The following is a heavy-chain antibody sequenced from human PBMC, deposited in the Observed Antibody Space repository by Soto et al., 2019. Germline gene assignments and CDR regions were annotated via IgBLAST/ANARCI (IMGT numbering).Heavy chain of an antibody. CDR1: GYTLTELS. V-gene: IGHV1-24*01. J-gene: IGHJ6*02. CDR3: ATVTGENYYYCLDV. Sequence: ASVKVSCKVSGYTLTELSMHWVRQAPGKGLEWMGGFDPEDDETIYAQRFQGRVTMTVDTSIDTAYMELSSLRSEDTAVYYCATVTGENYYYCLDVWGQGTTVTVSS. D-gene: IGHD7-27*01. CDR2: FDPEDDET.